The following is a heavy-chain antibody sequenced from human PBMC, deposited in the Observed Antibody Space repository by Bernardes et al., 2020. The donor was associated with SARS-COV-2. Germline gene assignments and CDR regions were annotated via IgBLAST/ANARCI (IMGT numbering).Heavy chain of an antibody. V-gene: IGHV1-24*01. Sequence: ASVKVSCKVSGDTLSDLSMHWVRQATGKGLEWMGGFDPASGKTIYTQKFQGRLTMTEDTTTDTTSMDLSRLTSEDTAVYFCASAGKYSVGLYGVKYYYRGLEVWGHGTTVTVTS. CDR1: GDTLSDLS. J-gene: IGHJ6*02. D-gene: IGHD6-19*01. CDR2: FDPASGKT. CDR3: ASAGKYSVGLYGVKYYYRGLEV.